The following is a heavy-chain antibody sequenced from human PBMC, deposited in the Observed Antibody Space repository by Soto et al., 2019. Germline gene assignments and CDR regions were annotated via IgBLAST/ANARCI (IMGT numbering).Heavy chain of an antibody. J-gene: IGHJ4*02. Sequence: GGSLRLSCAASGFTFSTYSMSWVRQAPGKGLEWVSYISTSSSTIYYADSVRGRFTISRDNAKNSLYLQMNSLRDEDTAVYYCAKERAAAGPDYFDYWGQGTLVTVSS. CDR1: GFTFSTYS. CDR2: ISTSSSTI. D-gene: IGHD6-13*01. CDR3: AKERAAAGPDYFDY. V-gene: IGHV3-48*02.